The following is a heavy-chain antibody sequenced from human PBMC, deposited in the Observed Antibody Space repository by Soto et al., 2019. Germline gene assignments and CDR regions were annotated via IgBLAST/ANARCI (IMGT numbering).Heavy chain of an antibody. D-gene: IGHD6-6*01. Sequence: EVQLVESGGGVVLPGGSLRLSCAASGFTFDDYGMSWVRQAPGKGLAWVSGINWNGGSTGYADSVKGRFTISRDNAKNAPYLQMNSLGAEDTALYHCGRGASSSHPYYFDYWGQGTLVTVAA. V-gene: IGHV3-20*01. CDR2: INWNGGST. CDR1: GFTFDDYG. J-gene: IGHJ4*02. CDR3: GRGASSSHPYYFDY.